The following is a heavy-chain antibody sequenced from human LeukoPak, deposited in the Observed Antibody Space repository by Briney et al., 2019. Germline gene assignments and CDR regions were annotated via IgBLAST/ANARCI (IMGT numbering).Heavy chain of an antibody. D-gene: IGHD5-12*01. CDR3: ARGLVATIDFDY. J-gene: IGHJ4*02. CDR2: IYYSGST. Sequence: SETLSLTCTVSGGSISSSSYYWGWIRQPPGKGLEWIGSIYYSGSTYYSPSLKSRVTISVDTSKNQFSLKLSSVTAADTAVYYCARGLVATIDFDYWGQGTLVTVSS. CDR1: GGSISSSSYY. V-gene: IGHV4-39*07.